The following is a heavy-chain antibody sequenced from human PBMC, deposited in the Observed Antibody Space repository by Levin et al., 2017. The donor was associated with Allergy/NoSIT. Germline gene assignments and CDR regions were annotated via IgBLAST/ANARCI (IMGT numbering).Heavy chain of an antibody. J-gene: IGHJ4*02. CDR3: ARAIPDLYYYGSGSPRLDY. D-gene: IGHD3-10*01. V-gene: IGHV4-59*01. CDR1: GGSISSYY. Sequence: PSETLSLTCTVSGGSISSYYWSWIRQPPGKGLEWIGYIYYSGSTNYNPSLKSRVTISVDTSKNQFSLKLSSVTAADTAVYYCARAIPDLYYYGSGSPRLDYWGQGTLVTVSS. CDR2: IYYSGST.